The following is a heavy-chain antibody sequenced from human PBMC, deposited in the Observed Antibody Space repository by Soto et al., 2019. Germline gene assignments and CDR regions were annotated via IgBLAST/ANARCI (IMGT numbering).Heavy chain of an antibody. CDR3: AKDGGSGIRYYYYGMDV. J-gene: IGHJ6*02. D-gene: IGHD3-10*01. CDR1: GFTFSSYG. V-gene: IGHV3-30*18. Sequence: QVQLVESGGGVVQPGRSLRLSCAASGFTFSSYGMHWVRQAPGKGLEWVAVISYDGSNKYYADSVKGRFTISRDNSKNTLYLQMNSLRAEDTAVYYCAKDGGSGIRYYYYGMDVWGQGTTVTVSS. CDR2: ISYDGSNK.